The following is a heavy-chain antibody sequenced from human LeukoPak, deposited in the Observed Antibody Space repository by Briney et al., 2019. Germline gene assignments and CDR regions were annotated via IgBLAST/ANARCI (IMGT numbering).Heavy chain of an antibody. V-gene: IGHV4-34*01. CDR2: INHSGST. CDR3: ARVRGYHFDY. D-gene: IGHD5-18*01. J-gene: IGHJ4*02. CDR1: GGSFSGYY. Sequence: SETLSLTCAVYGGSFSGYYWSWIRQPPGKGLEWIGEINHSGSTNYNPSLKSRVTISVDTSKNQFSLKLSSVTAADTAVYYRARVRGYHFDYWGQGTLVTVSS.